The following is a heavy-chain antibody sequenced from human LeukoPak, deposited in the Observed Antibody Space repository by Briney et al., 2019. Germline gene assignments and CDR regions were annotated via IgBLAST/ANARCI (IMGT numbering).Heavy chain of an antibody. CDR1: GDSISTYY. V-gene: IGHV4-4*07. Sequence: SETLSLTCTVSGDSISTYYWSRIRQPAGKGLQWIGRVHPSGSTHYNPSLNSRVTMSVDTSENQFSLKLTSVTAADTAVYFCARDPFRSSYDYWGQGTLVTVSS. J-gene: IGHJ4*02. CDR3: ARDPFRSSYDY. D-gene: IGHD5-12*01. CDR2: VHPSGST.